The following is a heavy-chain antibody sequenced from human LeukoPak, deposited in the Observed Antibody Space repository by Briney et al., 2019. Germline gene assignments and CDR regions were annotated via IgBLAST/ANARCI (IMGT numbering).Heavy chain of an antibody. V-gene: IGHV3-21*01. Sequence: GSLRLSCAASGFTFSTYTMNWVRQAPGKGLEWVSYISSSSNNINYADSVKGRFTISRDNAMNSVHLQMNSLRVGDTAVYYCARGYQRPDYWGQGTLITVSS. J-gene: IGHJ4*02. CDR1: GFTFSTYT. CDR2: ISSSSNNI. D-gene: IGHD2-2*01. CDR3: ARGYQRPDY.